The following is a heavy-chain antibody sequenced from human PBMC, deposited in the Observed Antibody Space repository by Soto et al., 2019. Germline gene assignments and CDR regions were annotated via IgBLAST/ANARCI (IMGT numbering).Heavy chain of an antibody. CDR1: GFTFSNAL. CDR2: IKSKTDGGTT. D-gene: IGHD3-3*01. J-gene: IGHJ6*02. Sequence: GGSLRLSCAASGFTFSNALMSWVRQAPGKGLEWVGRIKSKTDGGTTDYAAPVKGRFTISRDDSKNMLYLQMNSLKTEDTAVYYCTAGPIFGVVISNYYYYYGMDVWGQGTTVTVS. CDR3: TAGPIFGVVISNYYYYYGMDV. V-gene: IGHV3-15*01.